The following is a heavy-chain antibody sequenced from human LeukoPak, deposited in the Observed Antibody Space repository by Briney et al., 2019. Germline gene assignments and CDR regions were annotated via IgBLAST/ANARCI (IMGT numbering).Heavy chain of an antibody. D-gene: IGHD5-18*01. J-gene: IGHJ4*02. CDR2: IYYTGST. Sequence: PSETLSLTCTVSGGSISTYYWSWIRQPPGKGLEWIGYIYYTGSTNYNPSLKSRVTMSLDTSKNQFSLKLSSVTAADMAVYYCARDVAAMDSGFDYWGQGTLVTVSS. CDR3: ARDVAAMDSGFDY. CDR1: GGSISTYY. V-gene: IGHV4-59*01.